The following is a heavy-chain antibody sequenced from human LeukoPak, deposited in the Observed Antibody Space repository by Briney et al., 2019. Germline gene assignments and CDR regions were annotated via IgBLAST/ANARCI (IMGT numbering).Heavy chain of an antibody. CDR3: ARDQRSYYYDSSAGGNYFDY. J-gene: IGHJ4*02. D-gene: IGHD3-22*01. CDR2: INPNSGGT. Sequence: ASVKVSCKASGYTFTGYYMHWVRQAPGQGLESMGRINPNSGGTNYAQKFQGRVTMTRDTSISTAYMELSRLRSDDTAVYYCARDQRSYYYDSSAGGNYFDYWGQGTLVTFSS. CDR1: GYTFTGYY. V-gene: IGHV1-2*06.